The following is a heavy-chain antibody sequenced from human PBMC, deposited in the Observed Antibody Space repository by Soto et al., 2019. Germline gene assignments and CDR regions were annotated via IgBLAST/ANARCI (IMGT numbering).Heavy chain of an antibody. CDR2: ISGSGGST. D-gene: IGHD3-3*01. Sequence: PGGSLRLSCAASGFTFSSYAMSWVRQAPGKGLEWVSAISGSGGSTYYADSVKSRFTISRDNSKNTLYLQMNSLRAEDTAVYYCAKEGIYDFWSGSQIHEYFQHWGQGTLVTVSS. CDR1: GFTFSSYA. CDR3: AKEGIYDFWSGSQIHEYFQH. V-gene: IGHV3-23*01. J-gene: IGHJ1*01.